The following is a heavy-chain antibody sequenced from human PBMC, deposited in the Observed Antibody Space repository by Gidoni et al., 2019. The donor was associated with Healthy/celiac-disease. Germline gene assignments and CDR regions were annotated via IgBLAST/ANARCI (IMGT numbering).Heavy chain of an antibody. Sequence: RQARGQRLEWIGWIVVGSGNTNYAQKFQERVTITRDMSTSTAYMELSSLRSEDTAVYYCAAGFISGLLWFGGSNQDYYYYGM. CDR2: IVVGSGNT. J-gene: IGHJ6*01. D-gene: IGHD3-10*01. V-gene: IGHV1-58*01. CDR3: AAGFISGLLWFGGSNQDYYYYGM.